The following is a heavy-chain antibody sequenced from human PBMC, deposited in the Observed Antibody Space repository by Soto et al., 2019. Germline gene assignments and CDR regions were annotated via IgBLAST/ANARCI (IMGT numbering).Heavy chain of an antibody. J-gene: IGHJ4*02. V-gene: IGHV3-23*01. D-gene: IGHD2-15*01. CDR1: GFTFSSYA. CDR2: ISGSGGST. CDR3: AATRPDIVVVVAAQPAGFDY. Sequence: GGSLRLSCAASGFTFSSYAMSWVRQAPGKGLEWVSAISGSGGSTYYADSVKGRFTISRDNSKNTLYLQMNSLRAEDTAVYYCAATRPDIVVVVAAQPAGFDYWGQGTLVTVSS.